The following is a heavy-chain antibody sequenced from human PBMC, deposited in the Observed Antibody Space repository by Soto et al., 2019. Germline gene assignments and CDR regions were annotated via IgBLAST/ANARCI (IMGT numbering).Heavy chain of an antibody. V-gene: IGHV3-30*03. CDR3: ARVYGVFAYYFDAMDV. J-gene: IGHJ6*02. CDR1: GFIVSSYG. D-gene: IGHD4-17*01. Sequence: QVQVVESGGGVVLPGRSLRLSCAASGFIVSSYGIHWVRQAPGKGLEWVAVISYDGFSKFYADSVKGRFTISRDNSQNTLYLQMHSLRAEDTAVYYCARVYGVFAYYFDAMDVWGQGTTFTVSS. CDR2: ISYDGFSK.